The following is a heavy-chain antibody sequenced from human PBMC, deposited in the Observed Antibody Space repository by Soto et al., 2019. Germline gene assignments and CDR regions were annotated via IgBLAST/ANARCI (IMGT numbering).Heavy chain of an antibody. CDR3: AAGYSGYAHGAGY. D-gene: IGHD5-12*01. J-gene: IGHJ4*02. Sequence: QMQLVQSGPEVKKPGTSVKVSCKASGFTFTSSAMQWVRQARGQRLEWMGWIVVGSGNTNYAQQCQERVTITRDMSTSTADIELISLRSEDTAVYYCAAGYSGYAHGAGYWGQGTLVTVSS. CDR1: GFTFTSSA. CDR2: IVVGSGNT. V-gene: IGHV1-58*02.